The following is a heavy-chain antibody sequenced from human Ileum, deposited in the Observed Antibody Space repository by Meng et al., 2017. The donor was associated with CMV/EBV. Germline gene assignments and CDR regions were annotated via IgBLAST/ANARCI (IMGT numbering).Heavy chain of an antibody. CDR3: ARAPSGKSGGYFGS. Sequence: GESLKISCEASGFTFSSYWMSWVRQAPGKGLEWVANIKQDGSERYYVDSVKGRFTISRDDAKKSLYLQMNSLGGEDTAVYYCARAPSGKSGGYFGSWGQGILVTVSS. CDR1: GFTFSSYW. D-gene: IGHD1-26*01. J-gene: IGHJ4*02. V-gene: IGHV3-7*04. CDR2: IKQDGSER.